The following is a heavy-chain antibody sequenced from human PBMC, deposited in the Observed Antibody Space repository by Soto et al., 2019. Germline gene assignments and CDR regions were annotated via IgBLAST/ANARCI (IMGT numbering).Heavy chain of an antibody. J-gene: IGHJ4*02. V-gene: IGHV1-18*04. CDR2: ISANNGKT. Sequence: QVQLVQSGAEVKKPGASVKVSCKASGYTFTSYGISWVRQAPGQGLEWMGWISANNGKTNYAQKLQGRVTMTTDTSTSPAYMELRSLRSDDTAVYYCARGYSRHGEGSMPFDYWGQGTLVTVSS. D-gene: IGHD6-13*01. CDR1: GYTFTSYG. CDR3: ARGYSRHGEGSMPFDY.